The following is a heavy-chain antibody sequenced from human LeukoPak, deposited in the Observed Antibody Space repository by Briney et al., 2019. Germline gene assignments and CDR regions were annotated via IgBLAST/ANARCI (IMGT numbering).Heavy chain of an antibody. CDR2: IIPIFGTA. D-gene: IGHD1-1*01. J-gene: IGHJ6*03. CDR1: GGTFSSYA. V-gene: IGHV1-69*06. Sequence: SVKVSCKASGGTFSSYAISWVRQAPGQGLEWMGGIIPIFGTANYAQKFQGRVTITADKSTSTAYMELSSLRSEDTAVYYCARVGVHGYYHYYMDVWGKGTTVTVSS. CDR3: ARVGVHGYYHYYMDV.